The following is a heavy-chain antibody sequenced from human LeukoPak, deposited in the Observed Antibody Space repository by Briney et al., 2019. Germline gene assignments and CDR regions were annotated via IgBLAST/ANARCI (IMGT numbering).Heavy chain of an antibody. CDR1: GFTFSSYS. J-gene: IGHJ4*02. Sequence: TGGSLRLSCAASGFTFSSYSMNWVRQSPGKGLEWVSSITINSSYIYYADSVKGRFTISRGNAKNSLYPQMNSLRAEDTAVYYCARGRLKKYDFWSGYHDYWGQGTLVTVSS. CDR3: ARGRLKKYDFWSGYHDY. V-gene: IGHV3-21*01. CDR2: ITINSSYI. D-gene: IGHD3-3*01.